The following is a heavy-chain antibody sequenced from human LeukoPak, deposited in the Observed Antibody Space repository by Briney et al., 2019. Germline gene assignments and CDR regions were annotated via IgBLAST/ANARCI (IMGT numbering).Heavy chain of an antibody. CDR1: GFTFSNAW. V-gene: IGHV3-23*01. CDR3: AKDFVGTLPDAFDI. J-gene: IGHJ3*02. Sequence: GESLRLSCVVSGFTFSNAWMSWIRQAPGKGLEWVSGIRGNGDGTQYADSVKGRFTISRDNSKDTLFLQMDSLRVEDTAIYYCAKDFVGTLPDAFDIWGRGTMVTVSS. CDR2: IRGNGDGT. D-gene: IGHD7-27*01.